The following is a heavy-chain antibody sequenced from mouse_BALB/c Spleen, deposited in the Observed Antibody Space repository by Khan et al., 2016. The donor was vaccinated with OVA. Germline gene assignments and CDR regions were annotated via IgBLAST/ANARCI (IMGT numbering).Heavy chain of an antibody. Sequence: EVQLQESGPGLVKPSQSLSLTCTVTGYSITSGYVWYWIRQLPGNKLECMGYISNSGSTNYNPSLKIRISITRDISKNQFLLHVNSVTTKDTATYYCARTSRIKYWGQGTTLTVSS. CDR3: ARTSRIKY. CDR1: GYSITSGYV. CDR2: ISNSGST. V-gene: IGHV3-2*02. J-gene: IGHJ2*01. D-gene: IGHD3-3*01.